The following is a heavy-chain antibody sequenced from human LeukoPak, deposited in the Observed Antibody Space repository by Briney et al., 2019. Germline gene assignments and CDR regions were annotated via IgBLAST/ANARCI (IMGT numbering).Heavy chain of an antibody. D-gene: IGHD3-9*01. CDR3: ARGGGFDYDILTGYYQFDY. Sequence: ASVKVSCKASGGTFSSYAISWVRQAPGQGLEWMGGIIPIFGTANYAQKFQGRVTTTADKSTSTAYMELSSLRSEDTAVYYCARGGGFDYDILTGYYQFDYWGQGTLVTVSS. J-gene: IGHJ4*02. CDR1: GGTFSSYA. CDR2: IIPIFGTA. V-gene: IGHV1-69*06.